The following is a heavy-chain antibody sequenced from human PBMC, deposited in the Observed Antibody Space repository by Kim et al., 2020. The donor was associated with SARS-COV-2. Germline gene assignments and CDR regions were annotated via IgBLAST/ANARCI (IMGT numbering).Heavy chain of an antibody. D-gene: IGHD6-6*01. CDR3: AKSRTQLVGYFDY. Sequence: ADSVKGRFTISRDNSKNTLYLQMNSLGAEDTAVYYCAKSRTQLVGYFDYWGQGTLVTVSS. J-gene: IGHJ4*02. V-gene: IGHV3-23*01.